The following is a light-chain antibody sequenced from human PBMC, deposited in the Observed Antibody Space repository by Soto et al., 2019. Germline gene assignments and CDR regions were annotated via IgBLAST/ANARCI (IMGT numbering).Light chain of an antibody. J-gene: IGKJ2*01. CDR3: QQYDSLPYT. CDR1: QDISNF. CDR2: DAS. Sequence: DIHMTQSPSSLSASVGDRVTITCQASQDISNFFNWYQQKPGKAPKLLIYDASNLQTGVPSRFSGSGSGTGFTFTISSLQAEDIATYYCQQYDSLPYTFGQGTKLEI. V-gene: IGKV1-33*01.